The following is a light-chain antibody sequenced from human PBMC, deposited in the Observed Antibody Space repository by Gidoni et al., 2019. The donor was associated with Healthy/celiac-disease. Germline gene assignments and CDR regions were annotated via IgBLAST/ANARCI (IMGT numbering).Light chain of an antibody. Sequence: DIVLTQSPDSLTVSLGERATINCKSSQSVLYSSNNKNYLAWYQQKPGQPPNLLIYCASTRESGVPDRFSGSGSGKDFPLTISSLQAEDVAVYYCQQYYSTPLTFGGGTKVEIK. V-gene: IGKV4-1*01. J-gene: IGKJ4*01. CDR3: QQYYSTPLT. CDR2: CAS. CDR1: QSVLYSSNNKNY.